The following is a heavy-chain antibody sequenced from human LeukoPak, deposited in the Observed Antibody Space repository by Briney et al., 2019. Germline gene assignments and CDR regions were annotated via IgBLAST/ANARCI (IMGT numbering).Heavy chain of an antibody. CDR3: ARDRRDGNYFDY. V-gene: IGHV3-66*02. CDR1: GSTVSSNY. Sequence: QPGGSLRLSCAASGSTVSSNYMSWVRQAPGKGLEWVSVIYSGGSTYYADSVKGRFTISRDNSKNTLYLQMNSLRAEDTAVYYCARDRRDGNYFDYWGQGTLVTVSS. D-gene: IGHD5-24*01. J-gene: IGHJ4*02. CDR2: IYSGGST.